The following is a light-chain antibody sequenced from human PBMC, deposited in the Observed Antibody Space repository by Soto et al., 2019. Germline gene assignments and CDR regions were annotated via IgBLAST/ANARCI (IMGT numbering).Light chain of an antibody. CDR3: QQFGSSPPYT. V-gene: IGKV3-20*01. J-gene: IGKJ2*01. Sequence: EIVLTQSPATLSLAPGDRANLSCRASQSVSTKNLAWDQQKPGQAPRLLIFGASSRATGISDRFSGSGSGTDFRLTISRLEPEDFAVYYCQQFGSSPPYTFGQGTKVEIK. CDR2: GAS. CDR1: QSVSTKN.